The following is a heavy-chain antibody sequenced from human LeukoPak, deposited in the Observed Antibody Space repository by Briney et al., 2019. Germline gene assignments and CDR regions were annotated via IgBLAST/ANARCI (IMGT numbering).Heavy chain of an antibody. V-gene: IGHV4-59*01. CDR2: IYYSGST. Sequence: SETLSLTCSVSGYSISSEYYWGWIRQPPGKGLEWIGYIYYSGSTNYNPSLKSRVTISVDTSKNQFSLKLSSVTAADTAVYYCAREYYYDSSGYPNWFDPWGQGTLVTVSS. D-gene: IGHD3-22*01. CDR1: GYSISSEYY. CDR3: AREYYYDSSGYPNWFDP. J-gene: IGHJ5*02.